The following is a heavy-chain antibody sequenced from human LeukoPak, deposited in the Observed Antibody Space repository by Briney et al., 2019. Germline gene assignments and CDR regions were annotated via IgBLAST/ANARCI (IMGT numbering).Heavy chain of an antibody. Sequence: PGGSLRLSCAAAGFTFSSYWMNWARQAPGKGLVWVSRINSDGTSTNYAGSVKGRFTISRDNAKNTLYLQMNSLRVEDTAVYYCASGYARSARHQSDFWGQGTVVTVSS. CDR3: ASGYARSARHQSDF. J-gene: IGHJ4*02. D-gene: IGHD5-12*01. V-gene: IGHV3-74*01. CDR2: INSDGTST. CDR1: GFTFSSYW.